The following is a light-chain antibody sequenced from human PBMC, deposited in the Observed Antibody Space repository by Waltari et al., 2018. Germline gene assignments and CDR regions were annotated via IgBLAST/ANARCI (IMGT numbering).Light chain of an antibody. J-gene: IGLJ1*01. CDR3: QSGDSTTTLYV. CDR2: KDS. V-gene: IGLV3-25*03. Sequence: SNELTQPPSVSVSPGHTARITCSGDALAKQSANWYQQKPGQAPVLVIYKDSARPAGIPERFAGSSSGATVTLTISGVQAEDEADYYCQSGDSTTTLYVFGGGTKVTVL. CDR1: ALAKQS.